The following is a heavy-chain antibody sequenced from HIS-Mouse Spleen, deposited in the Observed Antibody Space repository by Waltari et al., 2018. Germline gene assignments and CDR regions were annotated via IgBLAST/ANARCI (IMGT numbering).Heavy chain of an antibody. Sequence: QVQLVQSGAEVKKPGASVKVSCKASGYTFTGYYMHWVRQAPGQGLEWMGWITPNCGGTNYAKKFQGRVTMTRDTSISTAYMELSRLRSDDTAVYYCARVVAARSHFDYWGQGTLVTVSS. CDR3: ARVVAARSHFDY. V-gene: IGHV1-2*02. J-gene: IGHJ4*02. CDR2: ITPNCGGT. D-gene: IGHD6-6*01. CDR1: GYTFTGYY.